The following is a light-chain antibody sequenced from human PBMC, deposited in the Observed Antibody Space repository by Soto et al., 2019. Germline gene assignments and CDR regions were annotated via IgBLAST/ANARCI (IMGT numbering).Light chain of an antibody. Sequence: EVVMTQSPATLSVSPGERVTLSCTASQSVSGNLAWYQRKPGQAPRLLIHGASTRATDIPARFSGSGSGTEFTLTITSLQSEDFAVYYCQQYHNWPPGLTFGGGTKVDIK. J-gene: IGKJ4*01. CDR1: QSVSGN. V-gene: IGKV3-15*01. CDR3: QQYHNWPPGLT. CDR2: GAS.